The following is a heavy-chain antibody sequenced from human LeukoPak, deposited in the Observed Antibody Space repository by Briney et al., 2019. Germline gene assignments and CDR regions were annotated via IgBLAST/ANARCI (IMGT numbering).Heavy chain of an antibody. D-gene: IGHD5-12*01. CDR3: ARGPVDIVAKLSDAFDI. CDR1: GYTFTGYY. V-gene: IGHV1-2*02. CDR2: INPNSGGT. J-gene: IGHJ3*02. Sequence: GASVKVSCKASGYTFTGYYMHWVRQAPGQGLEWMGWINPNSGGTNYAQKFQGRVTMTRDTSISTAYMELSRLRSDDTAVYYCARGPVDIVAKLSDAFDIWGQGTMVTVSS.